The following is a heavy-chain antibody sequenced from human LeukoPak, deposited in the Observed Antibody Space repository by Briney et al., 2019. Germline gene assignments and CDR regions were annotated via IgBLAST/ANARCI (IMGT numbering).Heavy chain of an antibody. CDR3: ARGDLKLLWFGPKEKKWYFDL. CDR2: INHSGST. V-gene: IGHV4-34*01. D-gene: IGHD3-10*01. CDR1: GGSFSGYY. Sequence: PSETLSLTCAVYGGSFSGYYWSWIRQPPGKGLEWIGEINHSGSTNYNPSLKSRVTISVDTSKNQFSLKLSSVTAADTAVYYCARGDLKLLWFGPKEKKWYFDLWGRGTLVTVSS. J-gene: IGHJ2*01.